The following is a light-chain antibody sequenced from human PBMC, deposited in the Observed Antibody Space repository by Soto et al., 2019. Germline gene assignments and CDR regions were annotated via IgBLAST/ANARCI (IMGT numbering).Light chain of an antibody. CDR1: ETVATN. CDR3: QQYFEWPPMT. Sequence: EVVMTQSPATLSVSPGARAPLSCRASETVATNLAWYQQKPGQAPRLLISGASTRAAGISDRFRGSGSGTEFTLTISSLRSEDSAIYYCQQYFEWPPMTFGQGTKVDI. CDR2: GAS. V-gene: IGKV3-15*01. J-gene: IGKJ1*01.